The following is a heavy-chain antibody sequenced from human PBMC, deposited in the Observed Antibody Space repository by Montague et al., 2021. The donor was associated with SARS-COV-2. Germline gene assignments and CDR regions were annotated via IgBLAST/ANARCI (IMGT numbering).Heavy chain of an antibody. J-gene: IGHJ4*02. CDR2: IYHSGST. D-gene: IGHD6-13*01. V-gene: IGHV4-4*02. CDR1: GDSISSSNC. Sequence: SETLSLTCAVSGDSISSSNCWSWVRQPPGKGLEWIGEIYHSGSTNYNPSLKIRFTLSVDNSKNQFSLKLSSVTAADTAVYYCARVIAAAGRGASYFDYWGQGTLVTVSS. CDR3: ARVIAAAGRGASYFDY.